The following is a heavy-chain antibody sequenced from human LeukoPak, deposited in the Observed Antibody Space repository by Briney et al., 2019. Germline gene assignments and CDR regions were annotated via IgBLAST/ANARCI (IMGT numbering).Heavy chain of an antibody. D-gene: IGHD2-2*01. V-gene: IGHV3-23*01. J-gene: IGHJ4*02. CDR3: ARGGYCSSSSCYHFDY. CDR2: ISGSGDNT. Sequence: GGFLRLSCAASGFTFNTFAMSWVRQAPGKGLEWVSAISGSGDNTYYADSVKGRFTISRDNSKNTLYLQMNSLRAEDTAIYYCARGGYCSSSSCYHFDYWGQGTLVTVSS. CDR1: GFTFNTFA.